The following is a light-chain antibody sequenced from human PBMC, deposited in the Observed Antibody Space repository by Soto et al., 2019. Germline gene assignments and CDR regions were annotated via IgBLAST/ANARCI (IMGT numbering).Light chain of an antibody. J-gene: IGKJ2*01. CDR2: AVF. CDR1: QSINNN. V-gene: IGKV1-39*01. Sequence: DIQMTQSPSSLSASVGDRVTITCRASQSINNNLNWYQQKPGKAPKLLIYAVFSLQSGVPSRFSGSGSGTDYTLTVSSLQPEDFATYYCQQSFTTPYTFGQGTKLEI. CDR3: QQSFTTPYT.